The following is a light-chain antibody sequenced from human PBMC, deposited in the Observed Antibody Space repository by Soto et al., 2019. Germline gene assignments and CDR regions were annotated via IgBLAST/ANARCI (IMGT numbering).Light chain of an antibody. CDR2: EVT. J-gene: IGLJ1*01. Sequence: QSVLAQPPSASGSPGQSVTISCTGTSSDVGGYNYVSWYQQRPGKAPKLMIYEVTKRPSGVPDRFSGPRSGNTASLTVSGLQAEDEADYYCSSYAGSDNYVFXTGTKVTVL. CDR1: SSDVGGYNY. CDR3: SSYAGSDNYV. V-gene: IGLV2-8*01.